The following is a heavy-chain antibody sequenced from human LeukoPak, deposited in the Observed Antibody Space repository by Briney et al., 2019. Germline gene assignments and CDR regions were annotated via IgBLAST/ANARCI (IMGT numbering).Heavy chain of an antibody. J-gene: IGHJ4*02. Sequence: SETLSLTCAVYGGSFSGYYWSWIRQPPGKGLEWIGEINHSGSTNHNPSLKSRVTISVDTSKNQFSLKLSSVTAADTAVYYCARGLTYYDFWSGYATPTYYFDYWGQGTLVTVSS. CDR1: GGSFSGYY. CDR2: INHSGST. V-gene: IGHV4-34*01. D-gene: IGHD3-3*01. CDR3: ARGLTYYDFWSGYATPTYYFDY.